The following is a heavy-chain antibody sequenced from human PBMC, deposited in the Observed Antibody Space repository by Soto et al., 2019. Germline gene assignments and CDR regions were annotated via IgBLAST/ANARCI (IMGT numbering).Heavy chain of an antibody. Sequence: ASVKVSCKASGYTFTSYAMHWVRQAPGQRLEWMGWINAGNGNTKYSQKFQGRVTMTRDTSTSTVYMELSSLRSEDTAVYYCARDLGYYDSSGRRSAFDIWGQGTMVTVSS. V-gene: IGHV1-3*01. J-gene: IGHJ3*02. CDR1: GYTFTSYA. CDR2: INAGNGNT. CDR3: ARDLGYYDSSGRRSAFDI. D-gene: IGHD3-22*01.